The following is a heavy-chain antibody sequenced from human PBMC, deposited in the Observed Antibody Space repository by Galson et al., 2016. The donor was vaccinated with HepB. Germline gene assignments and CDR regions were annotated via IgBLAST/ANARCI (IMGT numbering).Heavy chain of an antibody. CDR1: GFTFSNSG. D-gene: IGHD3-16*01. CDR3: AKDSLGFYVAHFDC. CDR2: ISGSGAGT. V-gene: IGHV3-23*01. Sequence: SLRLSCAASGFTFSNSGMSWVRQAPGKGLEWVSAISGSGAGTHSADSVKGRFTISRDNSKNTLYLQMNSLRAEATAIYYCAKDSLGFYVAHFDCGGQGTQVTVSS. J-gene: IGHJ4*02.